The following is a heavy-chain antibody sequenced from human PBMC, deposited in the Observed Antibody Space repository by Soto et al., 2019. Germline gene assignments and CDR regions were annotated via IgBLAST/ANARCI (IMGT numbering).Heavy chain of an antibody. V-gene: IGHV3-23*01. J-gene: IGHJ4*02. CDR2: ISGSGGST. CDR3: VLWPPYYFDY. D-gene: IGHD3-10*01. Sequence: EVQLLESGGGLVQPGGSLRLSCAASGFTFSSYAMSWVRQAPGKGLEWVSAISGSGGSTYYADSVKGRFTISRDNSKKPLYLQMNSLRAEDTAVYYCVLWPPYYFDYWGQGTLVTVSS. CDR1: GFTFSSYA.